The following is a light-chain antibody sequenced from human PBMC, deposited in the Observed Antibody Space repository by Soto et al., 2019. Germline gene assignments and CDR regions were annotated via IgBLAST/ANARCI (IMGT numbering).Light chain of an antibody. Sequence: DIVMTQSPLSLPVTPGEPASISCRSSQSLLHSNGYNYLDWYLQKPGQPPQLLIYLGSNRASGVPDRFSGSGSGTDFTLKISRVEAEDVGVYYCMQALQIPPTFGQGTRLEIK. CDR3: MQALQIPPT. J-gene: IGKJ5*01. V-gene: IGKV2-28*01. CDR2: LGS. CDR1: QSLLHSNGYNY.